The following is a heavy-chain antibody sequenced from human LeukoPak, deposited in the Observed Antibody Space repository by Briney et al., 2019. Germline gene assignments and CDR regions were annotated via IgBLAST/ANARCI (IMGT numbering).Heavy chain of an antibody. Sequence: GGSLRLSCAASGFTFSSYGMHWVRQAPGKGLEWVAVISYDGSNKYYADSVKGRFTISRDNSKNTLYLQMNSLRAEDTAVYYCAKDWPQGYYYDSSGYYDYWGQGTLVTVSS. D-gene: IGHD3-22*01. CDR1: GFTFSSYG. V-gene: IGHV3-30*18. J-gene: IGHJ4*02. CDR3: AKDWPQGYYYDSSGYYDY. CDR2: ISYDGSNK.